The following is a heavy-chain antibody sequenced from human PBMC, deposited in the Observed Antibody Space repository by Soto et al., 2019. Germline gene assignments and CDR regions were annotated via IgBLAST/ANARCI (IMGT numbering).Heavy chain of an antibody. V-gene: IGHV1-69*12. Sequence: QGQLVQPGAEVKKPGSSVKVSCKASRGTFSSYAITWVQQAPGQELEWMGGIIPIFGTANYAQKFHGRVTITADESTSTAYMELSSLRSEYTAVYYCARDRGPSSGYYPYWFDPWGQVTLVTVSS. CDR3: ARDRGPSSGYYPYWFDP. J-gene: IGHJ5*02. CDR1: RGTFSSYA. CDR2: IIPIFGTA. D-gene: IGHD3-22*01.